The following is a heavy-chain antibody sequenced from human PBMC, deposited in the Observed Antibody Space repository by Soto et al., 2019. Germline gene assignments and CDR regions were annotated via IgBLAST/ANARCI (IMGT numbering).Heavy chain of an antibody. CDR1: GGSVSSYY. Sequence: SGTLSLSCAVSGGSVSSYYWSWIRQPPGKGLEWIGYIYHSGSTNYNPSLKSRVTISVDKSKNQFSLKLSSVTAADTAVYYCARDSGSYLVHDYGMDVWGQGTTVTVSS. V-gene: IGHV4-59*02. CDR3: ARDSGSYLVHDYGMDV. J-gene: IGHJ6*02. D-gene: IGHD1-26*01. CDR2: IYHSGST.